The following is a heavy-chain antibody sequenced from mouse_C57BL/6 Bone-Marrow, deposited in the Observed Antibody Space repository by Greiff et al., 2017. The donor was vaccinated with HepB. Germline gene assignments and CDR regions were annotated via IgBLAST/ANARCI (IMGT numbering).Heavy chain of an antibody. CDR3: VRHGLYQRWDAMDY. J-gene: IGHJ4*01. CDR1: GFSFNTYA. CDR2: IRSKSNNYAT. D-gene: IGHD6-5*01. Sequence: EVHLVESGGGLVQPKGSLKLSCAASGFSFNTYAMNWVRQAPGQGLEWVARIRSKSNNYATYYADSVKDRFTISRDDSESMLYLQMNNLKTEDTAMYYCVRHGLYQRWDAMDYWGQGTSVTVSS. V-gene: IGHV10-1*01.